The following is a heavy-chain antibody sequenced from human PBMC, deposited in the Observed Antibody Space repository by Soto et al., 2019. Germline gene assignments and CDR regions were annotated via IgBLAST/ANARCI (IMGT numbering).Heavy chain of an antibody. CDR1: GGSFIGYY. D-gene: IGHD5-12*01. CDR3: ARLGRVYSGYVPY. J-gene: IGHJ4*02. V-gene: IGHV4-34*01. Sequence: PSDSLSLTCAVYGGSFIGYYWSWIRQPPGKGLEWIGEINHSGSTNYNPSLKSRVTISVDTSKNQFSLKLSSVPAADTAVYYCARLGRVYSGYVPYWGQGTLVTVSS. CDR2: INHSGST.